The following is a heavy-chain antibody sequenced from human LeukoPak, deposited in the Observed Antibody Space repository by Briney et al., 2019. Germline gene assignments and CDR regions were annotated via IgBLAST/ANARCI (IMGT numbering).Heavy chain of an antibody. J-gene: IGHJ5*02. CDR3: ASFDPSNYVSWP. Sequence: GASVRVSCKASGYTFTSYAMHWVRQAPGQRLEWMGWINAGNGNTKYSQKFQGRVTITRDTSASTAYMELSSLRSEDTAVYYCASFDPSNYVSWPWGQGTLVTVSS. V-gene: IGHV1-3*01. CDR2: INAGNGNT. D-gene: IGHD4-11*01. CDR1: GYTFTSYA.